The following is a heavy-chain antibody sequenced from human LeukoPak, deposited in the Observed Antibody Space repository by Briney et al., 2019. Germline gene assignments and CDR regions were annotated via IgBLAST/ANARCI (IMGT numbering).Heavy chain of an antibody. CDR1: GDSVSSDSYY. CDR3: VREASTPYYDSSGYYRQTETFDV. Sequence: SETLSLTCAVSGDSVSSDSYYWHWIRRSPGKGLEWVGFVYYSGRTKYNPSLKSRVAMSIDTSKNQVSLRLRSVTAAGTAMYFCVREASTPYYDSSGYYRQTETFDVWGLGTMVTVSS. V-gene: IGHV4-61*01. J-gene: IGHJ3*01. D-gene: IGHD3-22*01. CDR2: VYYSGRT.